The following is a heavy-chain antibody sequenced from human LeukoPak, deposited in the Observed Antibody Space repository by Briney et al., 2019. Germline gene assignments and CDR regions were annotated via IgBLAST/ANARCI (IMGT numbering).Heavy chain of an antibody. Sequence: PGGSLRLSCAASDFSVGSNYMTWIRQPPGKGLEWIGSIYYSGSTYYNPSLKSRVTISVDTSKNQFSLKLSSVTAADTAVYYCARDGETFFGVVTSDAFDIWGQGTMVTVSS. CDR3: ARDGETFFGVVTSDAFDI. CDR2: IYYSGST. D-gene: IGHD3-3*01. J-gene: IGHJ3*02. CDR1: DFSVGSNY. V-gene: IGHV4-39*07.